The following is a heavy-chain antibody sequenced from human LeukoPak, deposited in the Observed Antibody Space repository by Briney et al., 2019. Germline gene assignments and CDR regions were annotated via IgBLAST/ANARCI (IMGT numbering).Heavy chain of an antibody. V-gene: IGHV3-20*04. J-gene: IGHJ4*02. D-gene: IGHD3-22*01. CDR2: INWNGGSA. Sequence: GGSLRLSCAASGFTFEDYGMSWVRHVPGKGLEWVSSINWNGGSAGYADSVKGRFTISRDNSKNTLYLQMNSLRAEDTAVYYCARSTYYYDSSGPDDYWGQGTLVTVSS. CDR1: GFTFEDYG. CDR3: ARSTYYYDSSGPDDY.